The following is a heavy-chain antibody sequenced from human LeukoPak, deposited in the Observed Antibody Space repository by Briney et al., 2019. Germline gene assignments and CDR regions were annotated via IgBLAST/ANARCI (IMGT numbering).Heavy chain of an antibody. CDR1: GFNFSTYE. V-gene: IGHV3-48*03. CDR2: ISSSGSTK. CDR3: ARGIPVAGPAYDY. J-gene: IGHJ4*02. Sequence: GGSLRLSCAASGFNFSTYEMNWVCQAPGKGLEWLSVISSSGSTKYYADSVKGRFTISRDNAKNSLYLEMNSLRAEDTAVYYCARGIPVAGPAYDYWGQGTLVTVSS. D-gene: IGHD6-19*01.